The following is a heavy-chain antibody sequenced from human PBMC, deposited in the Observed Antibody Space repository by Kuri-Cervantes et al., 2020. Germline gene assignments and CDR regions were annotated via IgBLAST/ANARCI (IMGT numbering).Heavy chain of an antibody. CDR3: ARGGQTQLGIIDY. Sequence: ASVKVSCKVSGYTFTGYYIHWVRQAPKQGLEWMGRINPSSGGTNYAQKFQGRVTMARDTSISTAYMELSRLRSDDTAVYYCARGGQTQLGIIDYWGQGTLVTVSS. V-gene: IGHV1-2*02. CDR1: GYTFTGYY. J-gene: IGHJ4*02. CDR2: INPSSGGT. D-gene: IGHD2-2*01.